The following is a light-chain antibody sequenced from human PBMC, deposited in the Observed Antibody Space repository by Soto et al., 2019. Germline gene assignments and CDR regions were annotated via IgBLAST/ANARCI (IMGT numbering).Light chain of an antibody. Sequence: QSVLTQPASVSGSPGQSITISCTGTYSDVGSYDLVSWYQHYPGKAPKLMIYEVTKRPSGVSHRFSGSKSGNTASLTISGLQAEDEADYICCSYAGTSTPNGLFSGGTKLTVL. V-gene: IGLV2-23*02. CDR2: EVT. CDR3: CSYAGTSTPNGL. J-gene: IGLJ3*02. CDR1: YSDVGSYDL.